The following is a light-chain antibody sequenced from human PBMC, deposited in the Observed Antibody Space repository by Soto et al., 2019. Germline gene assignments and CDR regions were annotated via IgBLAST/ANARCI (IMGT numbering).Light chain of an antibody. J-gene: IGKJ1*01. CDR3: QQHSNSPWT. CDR1: QTISNNY. Sequence: EIVLTQSPVTLTLSPGESAALSCRASQTISNNYLVWYRQKPGQAPRLLIYAVSSRAAGIPDRFSGSGSGTDFALTIARLEPEDSAVYYCQQHSNSPWTFGQGTRVEI. CDR2: AVS. V-gene: IGKV3D-20*02.